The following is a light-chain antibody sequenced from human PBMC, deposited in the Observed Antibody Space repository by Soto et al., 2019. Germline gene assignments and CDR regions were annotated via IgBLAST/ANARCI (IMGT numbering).Light chain of an antibody. V-gene: IGKV3-15*01. J-gene: IGKJ5*01. Sequence: EIVMTQSPATLSVSPGERATLSGGSSQSVSSNLAWYQQKPGQTPRLLIYGASTRATGIPARFSGSGSRTEFTLTISSLQSEDFAVYYCHQYKDWPSTFGQGTRLEIK. CDR3: HQYKDWPST. CDR2: GAS. CDR1: QSVSSN.